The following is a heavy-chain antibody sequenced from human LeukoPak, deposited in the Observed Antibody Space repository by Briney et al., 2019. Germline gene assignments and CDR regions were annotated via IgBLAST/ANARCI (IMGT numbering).Heavy chain of an antibody. CDR1: GFTFSTYA. CDR3: ARALDEGARFDY. Sequence: GGSLRLSCAASGFTFSTYAMHWVRQAPGKGLEWVAVISHDGSNKYYADSMKGRFTISRDNSKNTLYLQMNSLRAEDTAVYYCARALDEGARFDYWGQGTLVTVSS. V-gene: IGHV3-30-3*01. J-gene: IGHJ4*02. CDR2: ISHDGSNK.